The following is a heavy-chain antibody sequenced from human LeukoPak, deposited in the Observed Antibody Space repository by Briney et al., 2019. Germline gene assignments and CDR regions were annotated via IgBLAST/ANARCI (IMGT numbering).Heavy chain of an antibody. Sequence: SETLSLTCTVSGGSISSYYWSWIRQPPGKGLEWIGYIYYSGSTNYNPSLKSRVTISVDTSKNQFSLKLSSVTAADTAVYYCARERGGWYFDLWGRGTLVTVSS. V-gene: IGHV4-59*01. D-gene: IGHD3-10*01. CDR3: ARERGGWYFDL. CDR2: IYYSGST. J-gene: IGHJ2*01. CDR1: GGSISSYY.